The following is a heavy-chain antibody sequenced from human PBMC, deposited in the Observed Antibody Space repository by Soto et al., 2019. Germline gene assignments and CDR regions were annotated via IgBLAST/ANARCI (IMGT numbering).Heavy chain of an antibody. D-gene: IGHD4-17*01. J-gene: IGHJ4*01. Sequence: GGSLRLSCVASGFTVDDYAMHWVRQAPGKGLEWVSGISANGDNVDYADSVKGRFTVSRDNAKNSLFLQMNSLRPEDTALYYCAKDLKWGAMTTISYFDSWG. CDR3: AKDLKWGAMTTISYFDS. CDR1: GFTVDDYA. V-gene: IGHV3-9*01. CDR2: ISANGDNV.